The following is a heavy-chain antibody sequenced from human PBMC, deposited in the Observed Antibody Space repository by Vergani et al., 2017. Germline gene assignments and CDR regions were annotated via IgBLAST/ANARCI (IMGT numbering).Heavy chain of an antibody. D-gene: IGHD3-10*01. CDR1: GASISSPNR. Sequence: QVQLQESGPGLVKPSGTLSLTCAVSGASISSPNRWNWVRHAPGGGLEWIGEIAHRGDRGGTNYNTSLKSRFTILHDNSKNQFSLQLTSVTSADTAVYYCVRAPYYGLGYDAFYVWREGTAVTVSS. CDR2: IAHRGDRGGT. J-gene: IGHJ3*01. V-gene: IGHV4-4*02. CDR3: VRAPYYGLGYDAFYV.